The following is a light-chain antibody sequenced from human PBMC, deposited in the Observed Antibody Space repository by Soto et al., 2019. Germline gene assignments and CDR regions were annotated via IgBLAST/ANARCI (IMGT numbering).Light chain of an antibody. CDR2: KAS. CDR3: QQYNSYWT. V-gene: IGKV1-5*03. Sequence: DIQMTQSPSTLSASAGDRVTITCRASQSISSWSAWYQQKPGKAPKLLIYKASSLESGVPSRFSGSGSGTEFTLTISSLQPDDFATYYCQQYNSYWTFGQGTKVDIK. J-gene: IGKJ1*01. CDR1: QSISSW.